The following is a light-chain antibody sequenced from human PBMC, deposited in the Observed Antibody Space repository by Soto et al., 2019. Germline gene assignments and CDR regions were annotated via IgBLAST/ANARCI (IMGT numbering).Light chain of an antibody. CDR3: QQGYSALSIT. Sequence: DIQMTQSPSSLSASVGDRVTITCRASESIARHLNWYQQKPGKAPKLLIYAASSLQNGVPSRFRGSGSGTDFTLTISNLQSEDFAPYYCQQGYSALSITFGQGTRLEIK. J-gene: IGKJ5*01. CDR1: ESIARH. CDR2: AAS. V-gene: IGKV1-39*01.